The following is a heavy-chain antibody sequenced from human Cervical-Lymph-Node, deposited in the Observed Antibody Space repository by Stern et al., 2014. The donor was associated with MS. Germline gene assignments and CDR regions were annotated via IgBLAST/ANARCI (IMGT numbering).Heavy chain of an antibody. Sequence: QLVQSGGGVVQPGRSLRLSCAASGFTFSSYGMHWVRQAPGKGLEWVAVISYDGSNKYYADSVKGRFTISRDNSKNTLYLQMNSLRAEDTAVYYCAKRPDSGYDYYFDYWGQGTLVTVSS. CDR3: AKRPDSGYDYYFDY. J-gene: IGHJ4*02. CDR2: ISYDGSNK. D-gene: IGHD5-12*01. V-gene: IGHV3-30*18. CDR1: GFTFSSYG.